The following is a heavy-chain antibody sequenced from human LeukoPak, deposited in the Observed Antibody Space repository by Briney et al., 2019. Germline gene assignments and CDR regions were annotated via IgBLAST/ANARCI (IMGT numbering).Heavy chain of an antibody. J-gene: IGHJ4*02. V-gene: IGHV3-23*01. CDR1: GFTFSSYG. CDR3: AQDPQLGPYYFDY. CDR2: ISGSGGST. Sequence: TGGSLRLSCAASGFTFSSYGMSWVRQAPGKGLEWVSAISGSGGSTYYADSVKGRFTISRDNSKNTLYLQMNSLRAEDTAVYYCAQDPQLGPYYFDYWGQGTLVTVSS. D-gene: IGHD6-13*01.